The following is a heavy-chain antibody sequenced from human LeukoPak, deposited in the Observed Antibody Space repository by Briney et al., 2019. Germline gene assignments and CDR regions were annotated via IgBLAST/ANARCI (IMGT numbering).Heavy chain of an antibody. V-gene: IGHV1-69*05. CDR2: IIPIFGAT. D-gene: IGHD6-19*01. J-gene: IGHJ4*02. CDR1: GGTFDIYA. Sequence: SVKVSCKASGGTFDIYASSWVRQAPGQGLEWMAGIIPIFGATNYAHKFQDRVTIHTDETTNTAYMELSSLRSEDTAVYYCARDLSGWYGYYFDYWGQGTLVTVSS. CDR3: ARDLSGWYGYYFDY.